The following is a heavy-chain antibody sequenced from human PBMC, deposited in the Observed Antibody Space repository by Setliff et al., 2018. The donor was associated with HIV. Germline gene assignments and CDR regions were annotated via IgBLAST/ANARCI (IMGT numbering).Heavy chain of an antibody. CDR2: ISAYNGNT. CDR1: GYTFTSYG. CDR3: ARDQVAFIAAAGTGDCASDI. J-gene: IGHJ3*02. D-gene: IGHD6-13*01. V-gene: IGHV1-18*01. Sequence: ASVKVSCKASGYTFTSYGISWVRQAPGQGLEWMGWISAYNGNTNYAQKLQGRVTMTTDTSTSTAYLELRSLRSDDTAVYYCARDQVAFIAAAGTGDCASDIWGQGTMVT.